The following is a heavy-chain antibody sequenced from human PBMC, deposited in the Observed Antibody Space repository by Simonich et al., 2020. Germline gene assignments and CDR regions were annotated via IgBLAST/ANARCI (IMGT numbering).Heavy chain of an antibody. V-gene: IGHV4-59*08. CDR1: GGSISSYY. CDR3: ARHDRWLQFYFDY. CDR2: IYYSRGT. J-gene: IGHJ4*02. D-gene: IGHD5-12*01. Sequence: QVQLQESGPGLVKPSETLSLTCTVSGGSISSYYWSWIRQPPGKGLEWIGYIYYSRGTNYNTTLKIRVTISVDTSKNQFSLKLSSVTAADTAVYYCARHDRWLQFYFDYWGQGTLVTVSS.